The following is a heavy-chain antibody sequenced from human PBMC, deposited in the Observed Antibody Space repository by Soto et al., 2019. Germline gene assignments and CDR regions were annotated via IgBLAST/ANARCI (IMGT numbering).Heavy chain of an antibody. Sequence: EVQLVESGGGLVQPGGSLRLSCAASGFDVRSNYMSWVRQAPGKGLEWVSLIYSGGTTYYADSVKGRFTISRHSSKNTRYLQMNSLRVEDTAVYYCAGRTYGWGQGTMVTVSA. CDR3: AGRTYG. J-gene: IGHJ3*01. CDR1: GFDVRSNY. CDR2: IYSGGTT. V-gene: IGHV3-53*04. D-gene: IGHD4-17*01.